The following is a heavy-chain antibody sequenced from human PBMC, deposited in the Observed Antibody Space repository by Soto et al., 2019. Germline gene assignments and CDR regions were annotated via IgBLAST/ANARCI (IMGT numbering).Heavy chain of an antibody. CDR1: GGSISSAGYY. CDR2: IYYSGST. CDR3: ARDRSNWAFDY. J-gene: IGHJ4*02. V-gene: IGHV4-31*03. D-gene: IGHD7-27*01. Sequence: SETLSLTCTVSGGSISSAGYYWSWIRQLPGKGLEWIGYIYYSGSTYYNPSLKSRITISVDTSKNQFSLKLSSVTAADTAVYYCARDRSNWAFDYWGQGTLVTVSS.